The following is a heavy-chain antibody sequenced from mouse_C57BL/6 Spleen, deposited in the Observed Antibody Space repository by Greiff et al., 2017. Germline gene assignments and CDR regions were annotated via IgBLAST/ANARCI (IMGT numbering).Heavy chain of an antibody. CDR1: GYSFTGYY. Sequence: VQLQQSGPELVKPGASVKISCKASGYSFTGYYMNWVKQSPEKSLEWIGEINPSTGGTTYNQKFKAKATLTVDKSSSTAYMQLKSLTSEDSAVYYCARRDGYYGYFEVWGTGTTVTVSS. V-gene: IGHV1-42*01. D-gene: IGHD2-3*01. J-gene: IGHJ1*03. CDR3: ARRDGYYGYFEV. CDR2: INPSTGGT.